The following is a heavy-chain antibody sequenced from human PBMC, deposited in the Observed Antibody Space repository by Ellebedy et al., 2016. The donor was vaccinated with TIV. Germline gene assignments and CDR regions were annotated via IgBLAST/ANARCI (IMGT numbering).Heavy chain of an antibody. D-gene: IGHD2-2*01. CDR1: GGTFSSYA. J-gene: IGHJ5*02. CDR2: IIPILGIA. CDR3: ARGGRDCSSTSCYAEGNWFDP. V-gene: IGHV1-69*04. Sequence: SVKVSXKASGGTFSSYAISWVRQAPGQGLEWMGRIIPILGIANYAQKFQGRVTITADKSTSTAYMELSSLRSEDTAVYYCARGGRDCSSTSCYAEGNWFDPWGQGTLVTVSS.